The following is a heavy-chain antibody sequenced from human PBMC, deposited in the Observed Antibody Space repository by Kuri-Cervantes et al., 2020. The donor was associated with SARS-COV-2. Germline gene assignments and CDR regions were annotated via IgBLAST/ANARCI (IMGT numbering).Heavy chain of an antibody. CDR3: ARSGVVTDYFDS. J-gene: IGHJ4*02. D-gene: IGHD2-21*02. V-gene: IGHV3-33*01. CDR1: GFTFSSYG. CDR2: IWYDGSNK. Sequence: GESLKISCAASGFTFSSYGMHWVRQAPGKGLEWVAVIWYDGSNKYYADSVKGRFTISRDNSANTLYLQMDSLTYEDTAVYFCARSGVVTDYFDSWGQGALVSVSS.